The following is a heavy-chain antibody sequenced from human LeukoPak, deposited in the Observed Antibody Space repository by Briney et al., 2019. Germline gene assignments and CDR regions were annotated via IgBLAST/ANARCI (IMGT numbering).Heavy chain of an antibody. J-gene: IGHJ3*02. CDR2: IHPDDSDI. D-gene: IGHD3-22*01. CDR1: GYTFTSYW. CDR3: ARRLMYYYDTSGYDVAFDI. Sequence: PGESLKISCKGFGYTFTSYWIGWVRQMPGKGLEWMGIIHPDDSDITYSPSFQGQGTISADKSISTAYLQWNSLKASDTAMYYCARRLMYYYDTSGYDVAFDIWGQGTMVTVSS. V-gene: IGHV5-51*01.